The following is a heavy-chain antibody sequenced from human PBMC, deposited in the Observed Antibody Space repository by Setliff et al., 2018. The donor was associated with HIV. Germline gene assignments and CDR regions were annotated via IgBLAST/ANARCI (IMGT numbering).Heavy chain of an antibody. Sequence: GGSLRLSCAASGFTFSTYAMSWVRQAPGKGLEWVSGISGGGYTTYYADSVKGRFTISRDNSENSIYLQMNSLRAEDTAVYYCAKDRGEVPTAFFDYWGQGTLVTVSS. CDR2: ISGGGYTT. V-gene: IGHV3-23*01. CDR1: GFTFSTYA. CDR3: AKDRGEVPTAFFDY. J-gene: IGHJ4*02. D-gene: IGHD2-2*01.